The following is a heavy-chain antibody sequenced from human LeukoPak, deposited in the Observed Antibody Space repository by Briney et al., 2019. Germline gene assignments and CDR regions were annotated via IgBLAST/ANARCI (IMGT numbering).Heavy chain of an antibody. CDR3: ARLRTYGDYALNY. J-gene: IGHJ4*02. Sequence: GESLQISCRGSGSRFNSFWIGWVRQMPGKGLEWMGIIYPGDSDTRYSPSFQGQVAISADKSISTAYLQWSSLKASDSAMYYCARLRTYGDYALNYWGQGTLVTVSS. V-gene: IGHV5-51*01. CDR1: GSRFNSFW. CDR2: IYPGDSDT. D-gene: IGHD4-17*01.